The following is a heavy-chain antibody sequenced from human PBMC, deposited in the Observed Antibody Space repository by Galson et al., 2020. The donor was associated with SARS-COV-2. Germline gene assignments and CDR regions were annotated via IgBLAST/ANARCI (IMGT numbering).Heavy chain of an antibody. CDR2: IYTSGST. D-gene: IGHD2-21*02. CDR1: GGSISSGSYY. V-gene: IGHV4-61*09. Sequence: SETLSLTCTVSGGSISSGSYYWSWIRQPAGKGLEWIGHIYTSGSTSYNPSLKSRVTISVDTSKNQFSLMLNSVTAADTAVYYCARALASGIVVVTATHFDYWGQGNLVTVSS. J-gene: IGHJ4*02. CDR3: ARALASGIVVVTATHFDY.